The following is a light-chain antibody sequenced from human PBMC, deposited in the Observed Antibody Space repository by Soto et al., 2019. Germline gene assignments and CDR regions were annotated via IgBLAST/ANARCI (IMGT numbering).Light chain of an antibody. CDR3: QQANSVPLT. Sequence: DIQMTQSPSSVSASVGDIVTITCRSSQGISSWLAWYQQKPGKAPKLLIYAASSLQSGGPSRFRGTGSGKEFNLTISRLQHEDFAHYYCQQANSVPLTFGGGTQGEIQ. CDR2: AAS. CDR1: QGISSW. J-gene: IGKJ4*01. V-gene: IGKV1D-12*01.